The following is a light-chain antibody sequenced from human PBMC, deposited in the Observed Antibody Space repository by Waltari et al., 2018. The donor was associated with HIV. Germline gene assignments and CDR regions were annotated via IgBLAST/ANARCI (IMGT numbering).Light chain of an antibody. J-gene: IGKJ1*01. CDR2: LSS. CDR1: QSLLPSNGNNY. Sequence: IVMTQSPVSLPVIPGEPASMSCRSSQSLLPSNGNNYLEWFVQKPGRSPQRLIYLSSNRASRVPDRLSSSGSGRDLTLRISRVAAEDVVVDYCMQSLQSPWTFGQGTKV. CDR3: MQSLQSPWT. V-gene: IGKV2-28*01.